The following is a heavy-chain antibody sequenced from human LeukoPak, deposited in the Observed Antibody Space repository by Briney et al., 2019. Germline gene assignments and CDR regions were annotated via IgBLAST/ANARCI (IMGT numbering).Heavy chain of an antibody. J-gene: IGHJ4*02. CDR2: LSSDGSKK. CDR3: TTDYYDYVWGSYRPDY. D-gene: IGHD3-16*02. CDR1: GFTFSNYA. Sequence: GGSLRLSCAASGFTFSNYAMHWVRQAPGKGLEWVAVLSSDGSKKDYAASVKGRFTIARDNSKNQLYLQMNSLKTEDTAVYYCTTDYYDYVWGSYRPDYWGQGTLVTVSS. V-gene: IGHV3-30*04.